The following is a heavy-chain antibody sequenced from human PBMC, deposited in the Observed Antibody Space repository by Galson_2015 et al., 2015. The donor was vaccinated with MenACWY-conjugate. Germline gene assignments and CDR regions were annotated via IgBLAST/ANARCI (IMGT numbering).Heavy chain of an antibody. D-gene: IGHD6-13*01. J-gene: IGHJ4*02. V-gene: IGHV3-7*01. CDR3: ARIAAAVTEHYFDD. CDR1: GFTLGTYW. Sequence: SLRLSCAASGFTLGTYWMSWVRQAPGKGLEWVANIKQGGSEKYYVDSVKGRFAISRDNAKSSLYLQMNSLRAEDTAVYYCARIAAAVTEHYFDDWGQGTPVTVSS. CDR2: IKQGGSEK.